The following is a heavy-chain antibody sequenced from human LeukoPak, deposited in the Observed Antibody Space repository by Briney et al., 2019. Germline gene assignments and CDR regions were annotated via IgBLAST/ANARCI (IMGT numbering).Heavy chain of an antibody. J-gene: IGHJ4*02. D-gene: IGHD3-22*01. CDR1: GGSISSYY. Sequence: SETLSLTCTVSGGSISSYYWSWIRQPPGKGLEWIGYIYYSGSTNYNSSLKSRVTISVDTSKNQFSLKLSSVTAADTAVYYCARVSNYYDSSGYYYPYYFDYWGQGTLVTVSS. V-gene: IGHV4-59*01. CDR2: IYYSGST. CDR3: ARVSNYYDSSGYYYPYYFDY.